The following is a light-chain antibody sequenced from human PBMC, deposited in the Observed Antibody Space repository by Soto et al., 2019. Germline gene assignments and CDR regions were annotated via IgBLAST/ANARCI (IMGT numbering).Light chain of an antibody. J-gene: IGLJ1*01. CDR1: GSNIGAGYD. V-gene: IGLV1-40*01. CDR3: QSYDSSRSGSV. Sequence: QSVLTQPHSVSGAPGQRVTISCTGSGSNIGAGYDVHWYQQLPGTAPKLLIYGNSNRPSGVPDRFSGSKSGTSASLAITGLQAEDEADYYCQSYDSSRSGSVFGTGTKLTVL. CDR2: GNS.